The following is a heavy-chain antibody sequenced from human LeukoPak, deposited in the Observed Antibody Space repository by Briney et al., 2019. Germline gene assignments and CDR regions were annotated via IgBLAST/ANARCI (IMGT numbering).Heavy chain of an antibody. V-gene: IGHV3-30*18. Sequence: PGRSLRLSCAASGFTFSSYGMHWVRQAPGEALEWVAVISYDGSNKYYADSVKGRFTISRDNSKNTLYLQMNSLRAEDTAVYYCAKGIPSDFWGQGTLVTVSS. J-gene: IGHJ4*02. CDR3: AKGIPSDF. CDR1: GFTFSSYG. CDR2: ISYDGSNK.